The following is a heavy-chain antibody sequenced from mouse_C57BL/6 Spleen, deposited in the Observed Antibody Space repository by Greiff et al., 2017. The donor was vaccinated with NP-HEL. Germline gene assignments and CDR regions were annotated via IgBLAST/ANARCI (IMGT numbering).Heavy chain of an antibody. CDR1: GFTFSDYG. V-gene: IGHV5-17*01. Sequence: EVQLVESGGGLVKPGGSLKLSCAASGFTFSDYGMHWVRQAPEKGLEWVAYISSGSSTIYYADTVKGRFTISRDNAKDTLFLQMTSLRSEDTAMYYCARPGYYGIYYFDYWGQGTTLTVSS. CDR2: ISSGSSTI. D-gene: IGHD1-1*01. CDR3: ARPGYYGIYYFDY. J-gene: IGHJ2*01.